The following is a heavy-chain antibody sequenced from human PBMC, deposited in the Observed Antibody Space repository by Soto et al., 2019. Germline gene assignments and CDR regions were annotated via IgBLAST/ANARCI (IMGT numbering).Heavy chain of an antibody. D-gene: IGHD3-10*01. CDR1: GFTFSSYA. J-gene: IGHJ6*02. CDR2: ISGSGGST. V-gene: IGHV3-23*01. CDR3: AKDRPQGTGRPVLWFGESQIYYYGMDV. Sequence: PGGSLRLSCAASGFTFSSYAMSWVRQAPGKGLEWVSAISGSGGSTYYADSVKGRFTISRDNSKNTLYLQMNSLRAEDTAVYYCAKDRPQGTGRPVLWFGESQIYYYGMDVWSQGTMVTVS.